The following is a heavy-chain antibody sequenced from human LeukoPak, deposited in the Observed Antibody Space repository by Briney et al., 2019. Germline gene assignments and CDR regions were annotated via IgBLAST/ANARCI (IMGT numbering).Heavy chain of an antibody. D-gene: IGHD7-27*01. Sequence: GGSLRLSCAASGFTFSTYNMNWVRQAPGKGLEWVAYISTSISTIYYTDSVKGRFTISRDNAKNSLYLQMNSLRAEDTAVYYCARVGNYYYMDVWGKGTTVTVSS. CDR2: ISTSISTI. V-gene: IGHV3-48*04. J-gene: IGHJ6*03. CDR1: GFTFSTYN. CDR3: ARVGNYYYMDV.